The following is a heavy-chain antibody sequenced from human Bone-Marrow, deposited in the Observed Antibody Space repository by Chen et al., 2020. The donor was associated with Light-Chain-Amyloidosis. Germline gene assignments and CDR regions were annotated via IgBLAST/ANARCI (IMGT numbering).Heavy chain of an antibody. J-gene: IGHJ3*02. CDR2: IHHSGST. CDR1: GGSFSGYY. Sequence: QVQLQQWGAGLLKPSETLSLTCEVQGGSFSGYYWSWVRQSPGKGLEWIGEIHHSGSTSYNPSLKSRVTISLETSKNHFSLKLSSVTAADTAVYYCAMERITIFGVPPDAFDIWGQGTMVTVSS. CDR3: AMERITIFGVPPDAFDI. D-gene: IGHD3-3*01. V-gene: IGHV4-34*01.